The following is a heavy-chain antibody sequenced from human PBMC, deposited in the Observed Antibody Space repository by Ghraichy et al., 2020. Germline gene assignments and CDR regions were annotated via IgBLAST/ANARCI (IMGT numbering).Heavy chain of an antibody. CDR1: GFTFSSYG. Sequence: LSLTCAASGFTFSSYGMHWVRQAPGKGLEWVAVISYDGSNKYYADSVKGRFTISRDNSKNTLYLQMNSLRAEDTAVYYCAKDRTRTVVYSSGWYPPDWGQGTLVTVSS. CDR2: ISYDGSNK. D-gene: IGHD6-19*01. CDR3: AKDRTRTVVYSSGWYPPD. J-gene: IGHJ4*02. V-gene: IGHV3-30*18.